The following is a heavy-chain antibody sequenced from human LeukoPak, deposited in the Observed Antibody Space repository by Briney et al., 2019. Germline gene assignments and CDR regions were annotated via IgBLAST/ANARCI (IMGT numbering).Heavy chain of an antibody. J-gene: IGHJ6*03. CDR3: ARDQGRYCTNGVCQGVYYYYYMDV. V-gene: IGHV4-4*07. CDR1: GGSINSYY. D-gene: IGHD2-8*01. CDR2: IYTSGKT. Sequence: SETLSLTCTVSGGSINSYYWSWIRQPAGKGLEWIGRIYTSGKTNYNPSLKSRVTMSVDTSKNQFSLKLSSVTAADTAVYYCARDQGRYCTNGVCQGVYYYYYMDVWGKGTTVTVSS.